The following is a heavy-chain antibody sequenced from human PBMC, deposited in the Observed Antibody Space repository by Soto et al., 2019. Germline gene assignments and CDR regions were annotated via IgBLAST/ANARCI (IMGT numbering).Heavy chain of an antibody. Sequence: AASLRLSCAASGFTFTRYSMNWVRQAPGKGLEWVSSISSTTNYTYYGDSMKGRFTISRDNAKNSLYLEMNSLRAEDTAVYYCARESEDLTSNFDYWGQGTLVTVSS. CDR3: ARESEDLTSNFDY. V-gene: IGHV3-21*06. J-gene: IGHJ4*02. CDR2: ISSTTNYT. CDR1: GFTFTRYS.